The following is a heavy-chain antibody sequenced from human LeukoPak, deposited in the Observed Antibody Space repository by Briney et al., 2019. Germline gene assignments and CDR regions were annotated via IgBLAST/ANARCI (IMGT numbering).Heavy chain of an antibody. CDR1: GGSISSYY. V-gene: IGHV4-59*01. Sequence: SETLSLTCTVSGGSISSYYWSWIRQPPGKGLEWIGYIYYSGSTNYNPSLKSRVTISVDTSKNQFSLKLSSVTAADTGVYYCARGRRDGYTGVYFDYWGQGTLVTVSS. D-gene: IGHD5-24*01. J-gene: IGHJ4*02. CDR3: ARGRRDGYTGVYFDY. CDR2: IYYSGST.